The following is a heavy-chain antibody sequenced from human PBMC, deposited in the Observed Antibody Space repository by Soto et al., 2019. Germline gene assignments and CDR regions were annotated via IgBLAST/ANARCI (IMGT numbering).Heavy chain of an antibody. D-gene: IGHD6-19*01. V-gene: IGHV1-69*13. CDR1: GGTFSSYA. Sequence: SVKVSCKASGGTFSSYAISWVRQAPGQGLEWMGGIIPIFGTANYAQKFQGGVTITADESTSTAYMELSSLRSEDTAVYYCAREIAVAGDYYYYGMDVWGQGTTVTVSS. J-gene: IGHJ6*02. CDR2: IIPIFGTA. CDR3: AREIAVAGDYYYYGMDV.